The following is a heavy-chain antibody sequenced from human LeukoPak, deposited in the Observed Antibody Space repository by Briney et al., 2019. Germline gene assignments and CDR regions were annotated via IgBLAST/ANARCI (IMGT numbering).Heavy chain of an antibody. D-gene: IGHD5-18*01. V-gene: IGHV3-11*04. Sequence: GGSLRLSCAASGFTFSDYYVSWIRQAPGKGLEWVSYISSSGSTIYYADSVKGRFTISRDNAKNSLYLQMNSLRAEDTAVYYCARKYSYGYFDYWGQGTLVTVSS. J-gene: IGHJ4*02. CDR1: GFTFSDYY. CDR3: ARKYSYGYFDY. CDR2: ISSSGSTI.